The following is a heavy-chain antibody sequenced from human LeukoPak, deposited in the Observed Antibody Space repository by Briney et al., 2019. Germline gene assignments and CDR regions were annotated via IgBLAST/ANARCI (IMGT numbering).Heavy chain of an antibody. D-gene: IGHD3-22*01. CDR2: IYYSGRT. CDR3: ARDREYYYDSSGYYSRDAFDI. J-gene: IGHJ3*02. CDR1: GGSISSYY. V-gene: IGHV4-59*01. Sequence: PSETLSLTCTVSGGSISSYYWSWLRQPPGKGLEWIGYIYYSGRTNYNPSLKSRVTISVDTSKNQFSLKLSSVTAADTAVYYCARDREYYYDSSGYYSRDAFDIWGQGTMVTVSS.